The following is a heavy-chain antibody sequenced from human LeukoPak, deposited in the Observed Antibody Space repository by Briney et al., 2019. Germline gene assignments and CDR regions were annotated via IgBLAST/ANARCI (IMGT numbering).Heavy chain of an antibody. D-gene: IGHD3-22*01. CDR3: AKEHYYYDSSGPYDS. Sequence: GGSLRLSCAASGFTFSSYWMSWVRQAPGKGLEWVANIKQDGSEKCYVDSVKGRFTISRDNAKNSLYLQMNSLRAEDTAFYYCAKEHYYYDSSGPYDSWGQGTLVTVSS. CDR2: IKQDGSEK. CDR1: GFTFSSYW. J-gene: IGHJ4*02. V-gene: IGHV3-7*03.